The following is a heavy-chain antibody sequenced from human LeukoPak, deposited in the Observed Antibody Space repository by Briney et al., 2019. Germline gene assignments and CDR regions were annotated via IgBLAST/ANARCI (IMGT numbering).Heavy chain of an antibody. V-gene: IGHV4-34*01. CDR1: GGSFSGYY. CDR3: AKDPNGSGSYSGPLDI. J-gene: IGHJ3*02. Sequence: PSETLSLTCAVYGGSFSGYYWSWIRQPPGKGLEWIGEINHSGSTNYNPSLKSRVTISVDTSKNQFSLKLSSVTAADTALYYCAKDPNGSGSYSGPLDIWGQGTMVTVSS. D-gene: IGHD1-26*01. CDR2: INHSGST.